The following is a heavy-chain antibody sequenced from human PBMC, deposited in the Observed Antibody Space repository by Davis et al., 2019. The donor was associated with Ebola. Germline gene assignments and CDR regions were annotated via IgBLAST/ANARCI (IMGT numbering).Heavy chain of an antibody. J-gene: IGHJ4*02. CDR2: IGGGGGST. CDR3: AKDREGSGSYYWYYFDY. Sequence: PGGSLRLSCAGSGFTFSYYAMTWVRQAPGKGLEWVSIIGGGGGSTYYADSVRGRFTISRDNSKNTLYLQMNSLRAEDTAVYYCAKDREGSGSYYWYYFDYWGQGTLVTVSS. CDR1: GFTFSYYA. V-gene: IGHV3-23*01. D-gene: IGHD3-10*01.